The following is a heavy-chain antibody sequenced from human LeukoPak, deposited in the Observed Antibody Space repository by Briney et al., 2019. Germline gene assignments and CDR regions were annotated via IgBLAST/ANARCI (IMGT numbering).Heavy chain of an antibody. J-gene: IGHJ4*02. Sequence: SESLSLTCAVYGGSFSGYYCSSIRQPPGKGLEWIGEINHSGSTNYNPSLKSRVTISVDTSKIQFSLKLSSVTAADTAAYYCARLRRNTQGDYWGQGTLVTVSS. V-gene: IGHV4-34*01. CDR2: INHSGST. CDR3: ARLRRNTQGDY. D-gene: IGHD2-15*01. CDR1: GGSFSGYY.